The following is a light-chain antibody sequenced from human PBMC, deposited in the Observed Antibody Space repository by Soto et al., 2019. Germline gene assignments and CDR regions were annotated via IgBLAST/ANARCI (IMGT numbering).Light chain of an antibody. Sequence: QLVLTQPPSVSGAPGQRVTISCTGSNSNIGAGFGVQWYQQFPRTAPRLLIYSNTNRPSGVPDRFSASKSGTSASLTVSGLQVEDEADYYCSSFEASNNLLFGGGTKLTVL. V-gene: IGLV1-40*01. CDR1: NSNIGAGFG. CDR2: SNT. J-gene: IGLJ2*01. CDR3: SSFEASNNLL.